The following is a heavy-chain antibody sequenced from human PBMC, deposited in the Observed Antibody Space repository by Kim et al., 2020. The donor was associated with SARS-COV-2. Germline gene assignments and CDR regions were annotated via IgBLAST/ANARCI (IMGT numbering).Heavy chain of an antibody. CDR1: GFSFSSYE. Sequence: GGSLRLSCEASGFSFSSYEMNWVRQAPGKGLEWVSYINSAGNKVYYAASVKGRFTISRDNTKNSLYLHMNALRVEDTAVYSCARWASVHSTQLWYFDLWGRGTLVTVSS. CDR2: INSAGNKV. D-gene: IGHD2-15*01. J-gene: IGHJ2*01. V-gene: IGHV3-48*03. CDR3: ARWASVHSTQLWYFDL.